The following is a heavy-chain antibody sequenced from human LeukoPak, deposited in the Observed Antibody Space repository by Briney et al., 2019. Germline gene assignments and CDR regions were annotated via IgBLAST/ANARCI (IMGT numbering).Heavy chain of an antibody. CDR3: ASDSFSISSQSTVNFGY. Sequence: GGSLRLSCAASGFTFSTYWMGWVRQTPGKGLEWVANIKPDGGEKYYLDSVKGRFTISRDNAKKSLYLQMDSLRVDDTAVYYCASDSFSISSQSTVNFGYWGQGNLVTVSS. D-gene: IGHD6-6*01. CDR1: GFTFSTYW. V-gene: IGHV3-7*01. J-gene: IGHJ4*02. CDR2: IKPDGGEK.